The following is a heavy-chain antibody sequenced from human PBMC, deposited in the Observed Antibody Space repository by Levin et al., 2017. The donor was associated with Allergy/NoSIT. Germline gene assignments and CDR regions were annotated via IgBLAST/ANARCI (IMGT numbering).Heavy chain of an antibody. CDR1: GFSLSSSGVG. J-gene: IGHJ4*02. CDR2: IYWDDDR. Sequence: SGPTLVKPTQTLRLTCTFSGFSLSSSGVGVGWIRQPPGKALEWLALIYWDDDRRYSPSLRTRLTITKDTSNKQVVLTMTDMDPVDTATYYCAHSHITTVVGGYDYWGPGTLVTVSS. CDR3: AHSHITTVVGGYDY. D-gene: IGHD1-26*01. V-gene: IGHV2-5*02.